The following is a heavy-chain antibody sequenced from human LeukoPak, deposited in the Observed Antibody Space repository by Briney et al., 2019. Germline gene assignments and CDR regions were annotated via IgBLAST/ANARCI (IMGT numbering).Heavy chain of an antibody. CDR3: ASLDYYYDSSGYYLDF. V-gene: IGHV3-21*01. CDR2: ISSSSGYI. D-gene: IGHD3-22*01. J-gene: IGHJ4*02. Sequence: GGSLRLSCAASGFSFGDYGMSWVRQAPGKGLERVSSISSSSGYIYYADSVKGRFTISRDNAKNSLYLQMNSLRAEDTALYYCASLDYYYDSSGYYLDFWGQGTLVTVSS. CDR1: GFSFGDYG.